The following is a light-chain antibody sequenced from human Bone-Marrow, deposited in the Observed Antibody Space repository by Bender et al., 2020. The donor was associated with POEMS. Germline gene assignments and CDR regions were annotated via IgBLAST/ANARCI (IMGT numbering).Light chain of an antibody. Sequence: ARITCSGDALPKKNAYWYQQKSGRAPVLVIYEDYKRPSGIPEKFSGSNSGTMATLSISGAQVEDEADYYCYSSDSSGTQRVFGGGTKLTVV. CDR1: ALPKKN. J-gene: IGLJ2*01. CDR2: EDY. CDR3: YSSDSSGTQRV. V-gene: IGLV3-10*01.